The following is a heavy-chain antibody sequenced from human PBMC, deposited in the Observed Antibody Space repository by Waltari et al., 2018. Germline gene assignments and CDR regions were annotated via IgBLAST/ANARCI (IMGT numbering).Heavy chain of an antibody. J-gene: IGHJ4*02. V-gene: IGHV1-69-2*01. CDR1: GYTFTDYY. Sequence: EVQMVQSGAEVKKPGATVKISCKVSGYTFTDYYMHWVQQAPGKGLEWMGLVDPEDGETMYAEKYQGRVTITADTSADTAYMELSSLRSEDTAVYYCATLMSTGKAAAATPWGQGTLVTVSS. CDR2: VDPEDGET. CDR3: ATLMSTGKAAAATP. D-gene: IGHD6-13*01.